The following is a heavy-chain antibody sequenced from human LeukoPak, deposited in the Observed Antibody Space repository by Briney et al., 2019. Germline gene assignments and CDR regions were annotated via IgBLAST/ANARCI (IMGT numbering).Heavy chain of an antibody. Sequence: GGSLRLSCAASGFTFSSYEMNWVRQAPGKGLEWVSYISSSGSTIYYADSGKGRITISRDNSKNTLYVQMNSLRAEDTAVYYCAKGKDYYLDYWGQGTLVTVSS. CDR3: AKGKDYYLDY. V-gene: IGHV3-48*03. J-gene: IGHJ4*02. CDR2: ISSSGSTI. D-gene: IGHD3-10*01. CDR1: GFTFSSYE.